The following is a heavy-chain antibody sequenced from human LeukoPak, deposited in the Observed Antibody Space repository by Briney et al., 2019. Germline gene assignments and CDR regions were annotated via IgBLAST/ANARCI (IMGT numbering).Heavy chain of an antibody. CDR3: ARAVNWGYDY. CDR2: ISVYNGYT. CDR1: GYTFTNYG. D-gene: IGHD7-27*01. J-gene: IGHJ4*02. Sequence: ASVKVSCKASGYTFTNYGITWVRQAPGQGLEWMGWISVYNGYTNSAQKFQGRVTMTRDTSINSAYMELSRLTSDDTALYYCARAVNWGYDYWGQGTLVTVSS. V-gene: IGHV1-18*01.